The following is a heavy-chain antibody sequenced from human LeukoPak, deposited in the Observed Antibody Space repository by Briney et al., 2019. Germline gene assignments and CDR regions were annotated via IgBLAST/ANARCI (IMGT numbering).Heavy chain of an antibody. CDR1: GFTIHDHA. V-gene: IGHV3-9*01. J-gene: IGHJ4*02. CDR3: ARDDRESDWLGEEDY. CDR2: IDWNSGRI. Sequence: GGSLRLSCVGSGFTIHDHAMHWVRQAPGKGLEWVSGIDWNSGRIGYADSVKGRFTISRDNAKNSLYLQMNSLRAEDTAVYYCARDDRESDWLGEEDYWGQGTLVTVSS. D-gene: IGHD3-10*01.